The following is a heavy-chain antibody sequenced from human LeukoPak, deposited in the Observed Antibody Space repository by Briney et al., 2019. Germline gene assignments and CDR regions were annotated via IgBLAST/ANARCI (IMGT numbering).Heavy chain of an antibody. J-gene: IGHJ5*02. Sequence: SETLSLTCTVSGYSISSGYYWGWIRQPPGKGLEWIGSIYYSGSTYYNPSLKSRVTISVDTSKNQFSLKLSSVTAADTAVYYCARDFSGYSSPFDPWGQGTLVTVSS. V-gene: IGHV4-38-2*02. CDR3: ARDFSGYSSPFDP. CDR1: GYSISSGYY. D-gene: IGHD6-13*01. CDR2: IYYSGST.